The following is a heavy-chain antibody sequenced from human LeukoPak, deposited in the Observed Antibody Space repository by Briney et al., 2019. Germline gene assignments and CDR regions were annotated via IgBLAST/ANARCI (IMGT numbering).Heavy chain of an antibody. CDR1: GFTVSSNY. D-gene: IGHD6-13*01. J-gene: IGHJ4*02. CDR3: ARGGPYSSSWLYYFDY. Sequence: PGGSLRLSCAASGFTVSSNYMSWVRQAPGKGLEWVSVIYSGGSTYYADSVKGRFTISRDNSKNTLYLQMNSLRAEDTAVYYCARGGPYSSSWLYYFDYWGQGTLVTVSS. CDR2: IYSGGST. V-gene: IGHV3-66*01.